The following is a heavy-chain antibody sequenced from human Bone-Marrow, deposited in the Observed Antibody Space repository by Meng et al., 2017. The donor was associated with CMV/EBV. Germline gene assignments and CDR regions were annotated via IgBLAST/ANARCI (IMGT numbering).Heavy chain of an antibody. CDR2: ISSSSSYI. D-gene: IGHD6-19*01. V-gene: IGHV3-21*01. CDR3: ARGGAVAGPRGWFDP. Sequence: ETLSLTCTVSGGSISSSSYYWGWIRQPPGKGLEWVSSISSSSSYIYYADSVKGRFTISRDNAKNSLYLQMNSLRAEDTAVYYCARGGAVAGPRGWFDPWGQGTLVTVSS. CDR1: GGSISSSS. J-gene: IGHJ5*02.